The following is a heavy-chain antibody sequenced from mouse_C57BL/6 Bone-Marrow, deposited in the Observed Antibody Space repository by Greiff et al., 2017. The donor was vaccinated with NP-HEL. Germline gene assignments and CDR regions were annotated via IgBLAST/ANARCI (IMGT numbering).Heavy chain of an antibody. CDR3: ARAQATFFLYYYAMDY. D-gene: IGHD3-2*02. V-gene: IGHV5-2*01. CDR2: INSDGGST. J-gene: IGHJ4*01. CDR1: EYEFPSHD. Sequence: EVQRVESGGGLVQPGESLKLSCESNEYEFPSHDMSWVRKTPEKRLELVAAINSDGGSTYYPDTMERRFIISRDNTKKTLYLQMSSLRSEDTALYYCARAQATFFLYYYAMDYWGQGTSVTVSS.